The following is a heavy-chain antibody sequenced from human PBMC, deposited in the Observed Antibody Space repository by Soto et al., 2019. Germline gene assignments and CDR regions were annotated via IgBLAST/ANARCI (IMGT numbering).Heavy chain of an antibody. V-gene: IGHV4-61*01. CDR2: IHVSGST. J-gene: IGHJ6*02. CDR1: GGSVSSGSYQ. CDR3: ARDGRGMDV. Sequence: SETLSLTCTVSGGSVSSGSYQWTWIRQPPGKGLEWIGYIHVSGSTNDNPSLKGRVTMSIDTSKNQFSLKLSSVTAADTAVYYCARDGRGMDVWGQGTKVTVSS.